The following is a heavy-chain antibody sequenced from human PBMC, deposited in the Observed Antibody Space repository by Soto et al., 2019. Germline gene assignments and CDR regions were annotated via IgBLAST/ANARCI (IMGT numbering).Heavy chain of an antibody. J-gene: IGHJ4*02. Sequence: QITLKESGPTLVKPTQTLTLTCTFSGFSLSTRGVGVGWIRQPPGKALEWLAIIYWDDDKRYSPSLKSRLTIPKDTSKNPVVLTMTNMDPVDTATNYCAHKGGGDRILDYWGQGTLVTVSS. CDR2: IYWDDDK. CDR1: GFSLSTRGVG. CDR3: AHKGGGDRILDY. V-gene: IGHV2-5*02. D-gene: IGHD3-16*01.